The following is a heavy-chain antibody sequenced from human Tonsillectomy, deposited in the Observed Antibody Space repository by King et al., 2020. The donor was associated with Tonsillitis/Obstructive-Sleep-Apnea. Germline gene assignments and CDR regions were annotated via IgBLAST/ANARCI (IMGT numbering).Heavy chain of an antibody. CDR3: AQPRGGYDVPFDY. D-gene: IGHD5-12*01. CDR1: GFTFTSYW. J-gene: IGHJ4*02. V-gene: IGHV3-74*02. CDR2: INSDGSST. Sequence: VQLVESGGGLVQPGGSLRLSCAASGFTFTSYWMHWVRQAPGKGLVWVSRINSDGSSTSYADSVKGRFTVSRDNAKNTLYLQMNSLRAEDTAVYYCAQPRGGYDVPFDYRGQGTLVTVSS.